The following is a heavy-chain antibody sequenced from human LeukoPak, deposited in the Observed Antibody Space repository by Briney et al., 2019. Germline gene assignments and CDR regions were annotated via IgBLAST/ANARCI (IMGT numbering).Heavy chain of an antibody. CDR2: ISYDGSNK. CDR1: GFTFSSYA. V-gene: IGHV3-30*04. Sequence: PGRSLRLSCAASGFTFSSYAMHWVRQAPGKGLEWVAVISYDGSNKYYADSVKGRFTISRDNSKNTLYLQMNSLRAEDTAVYCCARDYSSGWYGDYWGQGTLVTVSS. D-gene: IGHD6-19*01. CDR3: ARDYSSGWYGDY. J-gene: IGHJ4*02.